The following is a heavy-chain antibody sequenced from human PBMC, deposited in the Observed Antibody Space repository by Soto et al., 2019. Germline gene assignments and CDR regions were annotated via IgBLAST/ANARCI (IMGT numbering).Heavy chain of an antibody. V-gene: IGHV1-69*02. CDR2: IIPILGIA. Sequence: ASVKVSCKASGGTFSSYTISWVRQAPGQGLEWMGRIIPILGIANYAQKFQGRVTITADKSTSTAYMELSSLRSEDTAVYYCATTTRDPRYSSSPSTRNWFDPWGQGTLVTVSS. CDR3: ATTTRDPRYSSSPSTRNWFDP. D-gene: IGHD6-13*01. J-gene: IGHJ5*02. CDR1: GGTFSSYT.